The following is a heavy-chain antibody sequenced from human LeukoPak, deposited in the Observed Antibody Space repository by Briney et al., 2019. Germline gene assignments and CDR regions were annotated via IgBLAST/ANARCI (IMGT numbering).Heavy chain of an antibody. Sequence: PGGSLRLSCAASGFTFSSYAMSWVRQAPGKGLEWVSAISGSGGSTYYADSVKGRFTISRDNSKNTLYLQMNSLRAEDTAVYYCAKASYDSSAYPHDYWGQGTLVTASS. CDR1: GFTFSSYA. CDR2: ISGSGGST. J-gene: IGHJ4*02. CDR3: AKASYDSSAYPHDY. V-gene: IGHV3-23*01. D-gene: IGHD3-22*01.